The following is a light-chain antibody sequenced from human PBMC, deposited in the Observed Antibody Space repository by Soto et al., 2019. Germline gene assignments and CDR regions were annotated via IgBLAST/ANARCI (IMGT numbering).Light chain of an antibody. J-gene: IGLJ2*01. CDR1: SSDVGGYNY. V-gene: IGLV2-11*01. CDR2: DVS. CDR3: CSYAGSYTGV. Sequence: QSVLTQPRSVSGSPGQSVTISCTGTSSDVGGYNYVSWYQQHPGKAPKLMIYDVSKRPSGVPDRFSGSKSGNTASLTISGLKAEDEADYYFCSYAGSYTGVFGGGTKLPVL.